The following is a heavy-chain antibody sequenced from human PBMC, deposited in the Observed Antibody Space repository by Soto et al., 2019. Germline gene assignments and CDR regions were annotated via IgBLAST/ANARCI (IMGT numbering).Heavy chain of an antibody. D-gene: IGHD5-18*01. CDR2: IWYDGSNK. Sequence: QVQLVESGGGVVQPGRSLRLSCAASGFTFSSYGMHWVRQAPGKGLEWVAVIWYDGSNKYYADSVKGRFTISRDNYKNTLYLQMNSLRAEDTAVYYCARDRGYSYGNGVYYYYGMDVWGQGTTVTVSS. J-gene: IGHJ6*02. V-gene: IGHV3-33*01. CDR3: ARDRGYSYGNGVYYYYGMDV. CDR1: GFTFSSYG.